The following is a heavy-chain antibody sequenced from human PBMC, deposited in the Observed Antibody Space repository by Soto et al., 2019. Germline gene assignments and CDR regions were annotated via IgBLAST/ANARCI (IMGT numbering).Heavy chain of an antibody. CDR3: ARDKGYYDSSGEYYFDY. V-gene: IGHV3-7*01. D-gene: IGHD3-22*01. Sequence: PGGSLRLSCAASGFTFSSYWMSLVRQAPGKGLEWVANIKQDGSEKYYVDSVKGRFTISRDNAKNSLYLQMNSLRAEDTAVYYCARDKGYYDSSGEYYFDYWGQGTLVTVSS. J-gene: IGHJ4*02. CDR1: GFTFSSYW. CDR2: IKQDGSEK.